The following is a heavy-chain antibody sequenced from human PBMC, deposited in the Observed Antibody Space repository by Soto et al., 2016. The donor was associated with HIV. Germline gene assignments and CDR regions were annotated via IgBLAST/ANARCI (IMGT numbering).Heavy chain of an antibody. V-gene: IGHV3-33*01. CDR2: IWYDGTNK. CDR1: GFTLSNYG. Sequence: VQLVESGGGVVQPGRSLRLSCAASGFTLSNYGMHWVRQAPGKGLEWVAFIWYDGTNKHYADSVKGRFTISRDSSKNTVFLQMNSLRAEDTAVYYCARDLWGFGSFLPTPGDYWGQGVLVTVSS. J-gene: IGHJ4*02. D-gene: IGHD3-10*01. CDR3: ARDLWGFGSFLPTPGDY.